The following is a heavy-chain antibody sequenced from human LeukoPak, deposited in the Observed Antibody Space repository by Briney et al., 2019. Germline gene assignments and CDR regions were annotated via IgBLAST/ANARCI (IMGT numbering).Heavy chain of an antibody. CDR1: GYTFTGYY. Sequence: ASVKVSCKASGYTFTGYYMHWVRQAPGQGLEWMGWINPNSGGTNYAQKFQGRVTITADESTSTAYMELSSLRSEDTAVYYCAKAPLGYDSSGYYCDYWGQGTLVTVSS. V-gene: IGHV1-2*02. CDR2: INPNSGGT. D-gene: IGHD3-22*01. CDR3: AKAPLGYDSSGYYCDY. J-gene: IGHJ4*02.